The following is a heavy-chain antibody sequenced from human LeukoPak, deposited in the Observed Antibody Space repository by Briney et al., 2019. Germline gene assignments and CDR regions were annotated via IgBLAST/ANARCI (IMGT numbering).Heavy chain of an antibody. CDR1: GFTFKTYT. Sequence: GGSLRLSCAASGFTFKTYTMHWVRQAPGMGLEWVSSISSSSSYIFYADSVKGRFTISRDNAKNSLYLQMNTLRPEDTAVYYCARERQNKDFWSGGDYWGQGTLVTVSS. J-gene: IGHJ4*02. V-gene: IGHV3-21*01. CDR3: ARERQNKDFWSGGDY. CDR2: ISSSSSYI. D-gene: IGHD3-3*01.